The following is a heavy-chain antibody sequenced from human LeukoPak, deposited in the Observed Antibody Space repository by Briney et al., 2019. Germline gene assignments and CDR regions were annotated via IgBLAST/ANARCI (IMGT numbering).Heavy chain of an antibody. V-gene: IGHV3-21*01. CDR3: ARGGLKDGGNSNY. CDR1: GFTFSSYS. Sequence: GGSLRLSCAASGFTFSSYSMNWVRQAPGKGLEWVSSISSSSSYIYYADSVKGRFTISRDNAKNSLYLQMNSLRAEDTAVYYCARGGLKDGGNSNYWGQGTLVTVSS. CDR2: ISSSSSYI. D-gene: IGHD4-23*01. J-gene: IGHJ4*02.